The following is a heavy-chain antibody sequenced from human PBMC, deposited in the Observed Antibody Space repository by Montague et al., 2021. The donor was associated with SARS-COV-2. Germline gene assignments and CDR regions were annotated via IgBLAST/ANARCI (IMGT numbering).Heavy chain of an antibody. CDR1: GDSISSYY. CDR3: ARERAITMVRGVIRLTKWFDP. V-gene: IGHV4-59*01. J-gene: IGHJ5*02. D-gene: IGHD3-10*01. Sequence: SETLSLTCTVSGDSISSYYWNWIRQPPGKGLEWIGYIYNSGTTNYNPSVKSRVTISVDTSKNQFSLKLNSVTAADTAVYYCARERAITMVRGVIRLTKWFDPWGQGTLVTVSS. CDR2: IYNSGTT.